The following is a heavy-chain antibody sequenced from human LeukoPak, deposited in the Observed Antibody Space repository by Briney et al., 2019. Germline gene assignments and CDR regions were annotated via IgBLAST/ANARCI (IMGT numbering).Heavy chain of an antibody. D-gene: IGHD6-13*01. CDR1: GFTFSSYS. Sequence: PGGSLRLSWAASGFTFSSYSMNWVRQAPGQGLEWVSYISSSSSTIYYADSGKGRFTISRDNAKTSLYLQINSLRAEDPAVYYCASGGVYSSWGRGTLATVSS. J-gene: IGHJ4*02. CDR2: ISSSSSTI. CDR3: ASGGVYSS. V-gene: IGHV3-48*01.